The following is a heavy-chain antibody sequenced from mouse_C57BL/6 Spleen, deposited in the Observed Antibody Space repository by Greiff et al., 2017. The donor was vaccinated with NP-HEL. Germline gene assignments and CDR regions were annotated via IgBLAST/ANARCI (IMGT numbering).Heavy chain of an antibody. J-gene: IGHJ1*03. CDR1: GYAFSSSC. Sequence: VKLMESGPELVKPGASVKISCKASGYAFSSSCMNWVKQRPGKGLEWIGRIYPGDGDTNYNGKFKGKGTLTADKSSSTAYMQLSSLTSEDSAVYFCARPYDGDWYFDVWGTGTTVTVSS. CDR3: ARPYDGDWYFDV. CDR2: IYPGDGDT. D-gene: IGHD2-12*01. V-gene: IGHV1-82*01.